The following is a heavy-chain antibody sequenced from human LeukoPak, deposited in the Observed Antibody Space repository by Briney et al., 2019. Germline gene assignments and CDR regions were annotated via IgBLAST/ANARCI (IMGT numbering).Heavy chain of an antibody. V-gene: IGHV3-33*01. Sequence: PGGSLRLSCAASGFTFSSYGMHWVRQAPGKGLEWVSIISFDGSNTYYGDSVRGRFTISRDNSKNTVDLQMDSLGVEDTAVYYCARDLNARKDGLHFGADCWGQGSLVTVSS. CDR2: ISFDGSNT. CDR1: GFTFSSYG. CDR3: ARDLNARKDGLHFGADC. D-gene: IGHD3-10*01. J-gene: IGHJ4*02.